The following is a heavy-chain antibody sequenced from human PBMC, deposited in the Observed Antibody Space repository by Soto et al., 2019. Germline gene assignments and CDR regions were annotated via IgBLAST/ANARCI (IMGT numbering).Heavy chain of an antibody. D-gene: IGHD3-16*01. Sequence: GGSLRLSCAASGFSFSNYAMSWVRQAPGKGLEWVSGISGSAGTIYYTESLRGRFTIPRDNSQNTLYLQMNSLRAEDTAIYYCANWGKSGSDYWGQGTRVTVSS. CDR2: ISGSAGTI. V-gene: IGHV3-23*01. CDR3: ANWGKSGSDY. CDR1: GFSFSNYA. J-gene: IGHJ4*02.